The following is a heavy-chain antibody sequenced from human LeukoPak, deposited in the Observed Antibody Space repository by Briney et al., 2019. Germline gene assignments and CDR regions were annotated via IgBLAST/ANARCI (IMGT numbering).Heavy chain of an antibody. CDR2: INPSGGST. CDR1: GYTFTSYY. Sequence: ASVKVSCKASGYTFTSYYMHWVRQAPGQGLEWMGIINPSGGSTSYAQKFQGRVTMTRDTSTSTVYMELSDLTSGDTAVYYCARVFDSVDSWFDFWGQGTLVTVSS. D-gene: IGHD3-9*01. V-gene: IGHV1-46*01. J-gene: IGHJ5*01. CDR3: ARVFDSVDSWFDF.